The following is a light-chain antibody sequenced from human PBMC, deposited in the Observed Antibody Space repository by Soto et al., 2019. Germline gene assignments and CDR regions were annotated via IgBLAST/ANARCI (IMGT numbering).Light chain of an antibody. J-gene: IGLJ1*01. CDR1: SSDVGGYNY. CDR2: DVS. Sequence: QSVRTQPASVSGSPGQSIAISCTGTSSDVGGYNYVTWYQQHPGKAPKLMIYDVSNRPSGVSDRFSGSKSGNTASLTISWLQAEDEGDYYCNSYTSSSTYVFVTGTKVTVL. V-gene: IGLV2-14*03. CDR3: NSYTSSSTYV.